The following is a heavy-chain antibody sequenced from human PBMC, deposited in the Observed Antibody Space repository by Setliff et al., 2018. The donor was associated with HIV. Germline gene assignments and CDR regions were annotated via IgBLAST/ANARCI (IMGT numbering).Heavy chain of an antibody. CDR2: IYAAGST. J-gene: IGHJ3*02. Sequence: PSETLRLSCAASGFSVSSNYMSWVRQAPGKGLEWVSVIYAAGSTYYADSVKGRFTISRHNSKNTRYLQLNSLRAEDTAVYCCARVSKSSPDAFDNWGQGTMVTVSS. D-gene: IGHD6-13*01. CDR3: ARVSKSSPDAFDN. CDR1: GFSVSSNY. V-gene: IGHV3-53*04.